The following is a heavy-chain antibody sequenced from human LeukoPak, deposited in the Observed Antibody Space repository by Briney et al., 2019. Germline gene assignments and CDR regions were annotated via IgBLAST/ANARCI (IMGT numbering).Heavy chain of an antibody. CDR2: IYYGGST. CDR3: ARDGRIAVAGFYYYYGMDV. D-gene: IGHD6-19*01. Sequence: PSETLSLTCTVSGGSISSGGYYWSWIRQHPGKGLEWIGYIYYGGSTNYNPSLKSRVTISVDTSKNQFSLKLSSVTAADTAMYYCARDGRIAVAGFYYYYGMDVWGQGTTVTVSS. V-gene: IGHV4-61*08. CDR1: GGSISSGGYY. J-gene: IGHJ6*02.